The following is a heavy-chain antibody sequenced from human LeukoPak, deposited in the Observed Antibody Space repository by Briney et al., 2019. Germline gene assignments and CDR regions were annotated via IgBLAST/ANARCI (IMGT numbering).Heavy chain of an antibody. J-gene: IGHJ4*02. CDR3: AKCKGDSGGSLDY. CDR1: GFTFSNCA. V-gene: IGHV3-23*01. CDR2: ISGSGGST. D-gene: IGHD3-22*01. Sequence: GGSLRLSCAASGFTFSNCAMTRVRQAPGKGREWVSVISGSGGSTYYADSVKGRFAISRDSSKNTLYLQMNSLRAEDTAVYYCAKCKGDSGGSLDYWGQGTLVTVSS.